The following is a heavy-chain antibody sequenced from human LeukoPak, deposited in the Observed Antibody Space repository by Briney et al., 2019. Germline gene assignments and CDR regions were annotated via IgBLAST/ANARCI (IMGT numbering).Heavy chain of an antibody. D-gene: IGHD6-13*01. CDR3: AKARDSNIWYPFDY. Sequence: SETLSLTCTVSGGSISSNYWNWVRLPPGRGLEWIGYIYYSGSTHYNPSLKSRVTISLDTSKSQFSLKLTSVTAADTAVYYCAKARDSNIWYPFDYWGQGTLVTVSS. V-gene: IGHV4-59*01. CDR1: GGSISSNY. J-gene: IGHJ4*02. CDR2: IYYSGST.